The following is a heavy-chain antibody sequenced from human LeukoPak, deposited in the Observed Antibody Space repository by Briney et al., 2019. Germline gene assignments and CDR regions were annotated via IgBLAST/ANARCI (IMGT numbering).Heavy chain of an antibody. CDR1: GGSISSYY. Sequence: PSETLSLTCTVSGGSISSYYWNWIRQPPGKGLEWIGYIYYSGSTNYNPSLKSRVTISVDTSKNQFSLKLSSVTAADTAVYYCARSLLSYYYGSGSYHHWFDLWGQGTLVTVSS. CDR2: IYYSGST. J-gene: IGHJ5*02. CDR3: ARSLLSYYYGSGSYHHWFDL. D-gene: IGHD3-10*01. V-gene: IGHV4-59*01.